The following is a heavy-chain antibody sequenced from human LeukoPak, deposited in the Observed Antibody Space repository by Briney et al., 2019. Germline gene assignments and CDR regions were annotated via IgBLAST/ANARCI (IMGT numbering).Heavy chain of an antibody. CDR2: IKQDGSEK. CDR3: ARVKRLRFLEWLSPLDY. V-gene: IGHV3-7*01. Sequence: PGGSLRLSCAASGFTFSSYWMSWVRQAPGKGLEWVANIKQDGSEKYYVDSVKGRFTISRDNAKNSLYLQMNSLRAEDTAVYYCARVKRLRFLEWLSPLDYWGQGTLVTVSS. J-gene: IGHJ4*02. D-gene: IGHD3-3*01. CDR1: GFTFSSYW.